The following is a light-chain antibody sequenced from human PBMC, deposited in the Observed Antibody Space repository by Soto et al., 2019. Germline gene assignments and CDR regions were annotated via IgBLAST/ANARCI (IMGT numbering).Light chain of an antibody. V-gene: IGKV3-15*01. Sequence: EMVMTQSPATLSVSPGERATLSCRASQSAGSNLAWFQQKPGQAPRLLIYGASTRATGIPARYSGSGSGTEFTLTISSLQSEDFALYYCQHYDNWPPTWTFGQGTKVEIK. J-gene: IGKJ1*01. CDR2: GAS. CDR1: QSAGSN. CDR3: QHYDNWPPTWT.